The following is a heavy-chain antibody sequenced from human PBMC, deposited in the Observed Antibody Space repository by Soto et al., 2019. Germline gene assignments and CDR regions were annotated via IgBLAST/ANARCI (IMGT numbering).Heavy chain of an antibody. J-gene: IGHJ5*02. Sequence: QVQLQESGPGLVKPSQTLSLTCTVSGGSISSGGYYWSWIRQHPGKGLEWIGYIYYSGSTYYNPSLKSRVNISVDTSKNQFDLKLSSVAAADTGVYYCARALVYYGSGSHNWFDPWGQGNLVTVSS. V-gene: IGHV4-31*03. CDR1: GGSISSGGYY. D-gene: IGHD3-10*01. CDR3: ARALVYYGSGSHNWFDP. CDR2: IYYSGST.